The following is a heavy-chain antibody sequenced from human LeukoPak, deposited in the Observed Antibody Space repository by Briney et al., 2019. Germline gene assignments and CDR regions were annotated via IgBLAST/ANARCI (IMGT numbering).Heavy chain of an antibody. CDR1: GFIFSSYA. Sequence: GGSLRLSCAASGFIFSSYAMSWVRQAPGKGLEWVSAISGSGGSTYYADSVKGRFTISRDNSKSTLFLQMDSLRAEDTAVYYCAKVRYMNSWYREIDYWGQGTLVTVSS. V-gene: IGHV3-23*01. J-gene: IGHJ4*02. CDR3: AKVRYMNSWYREIDY. CDR2: ISGSGGST. D-gene: IGHD6-13*01.